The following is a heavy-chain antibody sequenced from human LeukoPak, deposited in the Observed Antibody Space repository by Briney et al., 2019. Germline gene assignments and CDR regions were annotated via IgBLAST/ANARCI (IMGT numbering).Heavy chain of an antibody. D-gene: IGHD3-22*01. V-gene: IGHV1-2*02. J-gene: IGHJ4*02. Sequence: ASVKVSCKASGYTFTGYYMHWVRQAPGQGLEWMGWINPNSGGTNYAQKFQGRVTMTRDTSISTAYMELSRLRSDDTAVYYCARDSYYDSSGSPEDYFDYWGQGTLVTVSS. CDR3: ARDSYYDSSGSPEDYFDY. CDR1: GYTFTGYY. CDR2: INPNSGGT.